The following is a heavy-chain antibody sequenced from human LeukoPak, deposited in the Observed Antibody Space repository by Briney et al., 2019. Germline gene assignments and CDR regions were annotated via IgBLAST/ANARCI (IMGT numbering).Heavy chain of an antibody. V-gene: IGHV3-21*01. D-gene: IGHD3-16*01. J-gene: IGHJ5*02. CDR2: ISSSSTYI. CDR3: ARDGGYRFDP. CDR1: GFTFSSYE. Sequence: GGSLRLSCAASGFTFSSYEMNWVRQAPGKGLGWVSSISSSSTYIYYADSVKGRFTISRDNAKNSLYLQMNSLRAEDTAIYYCARDGGYRFDPWGPGTLVTVSS.